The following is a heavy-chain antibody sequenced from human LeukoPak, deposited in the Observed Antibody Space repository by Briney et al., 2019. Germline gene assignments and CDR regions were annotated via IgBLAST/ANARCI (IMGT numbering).Heavy chain of an antibody. J-gene: IGHJ4*02. V-gene: IGHV3-11*01. CDR2: ISSSGSTI. CDR3: ARDPTYDFWSGYYHPYYFDY. Sequence: GGSLRLSCAASGFTFSDYYMSWIRQAPGKGLEWVSYISSSGSTIYYADSVKGRFTISRDNAKNSLYLQMNSLRAEDTAVHYCARDPTYDFWSGYYHPYYFDYWGQGTLVTVSS. CDR1: GFTFSDYY. D-gene: IGHD3-3*01.